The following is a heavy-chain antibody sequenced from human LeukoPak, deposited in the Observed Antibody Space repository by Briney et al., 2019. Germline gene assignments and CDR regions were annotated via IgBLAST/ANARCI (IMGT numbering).Heavy chain of an antibody. V-gene: IGHV1-18*01. CDR2: ISAYNGNT. CDR3: ARTPSTSETAAGSFDY. J-gene: IGHJ4*02. Sequence: ASVKVSCKASGYTFTSYGISWVRQAPGQGLEWMGWISAYNGNTNYAQKLQGRVTMTTDTSTSTAYMELRSLRSDDTAVYYCARTPSTSETAAGSFDYWGQGTLVTVSS. D-gene: IGHD6-13*01. CDR1: GYTFTSYG.